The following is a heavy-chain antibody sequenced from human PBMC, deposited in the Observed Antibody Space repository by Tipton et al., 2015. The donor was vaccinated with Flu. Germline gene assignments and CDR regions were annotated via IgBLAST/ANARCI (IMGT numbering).Heavy chain of an antibody. CDR3: ATLTGDDY. CDR2: ISWNSGSV. CDR1: GFTFDDYA. J-gene: IGHJ4*02. V-gene: IGHV3-9*01. D-gene: IGHD7-27*01. Sequence: SLRLSCAASGFTFDDYAMHWVRQAPGKGLEWVSGISWNSGSVDYAASVEGRFTISRDNAKNSLYLQMNSLRAEDTALYYCATLTGDDYWGQGDLVTVSS.